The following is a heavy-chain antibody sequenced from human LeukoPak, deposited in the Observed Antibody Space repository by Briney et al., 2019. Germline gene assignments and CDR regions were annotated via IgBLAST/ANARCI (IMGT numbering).Heavy chain of an antibody. CDR2: ISAYNGNT. Sequence: RASVKVSCKASGYTFTSYGISWVRQAPGQGLEWMGWISAYNGNTNYAQKLQGRVTMTTDTSTSTAYMELRSLRSDDTAVYYCARVFFSGDIVVVPAAHRPEYFQHWGQGTLVTVSS. V-gene: IGHV1-18*01. J-gene: IGHJ1*01. CDR3: ARVFFSGDIVVVPAAHRPEYFQH. D-gene: IGHD2-2*01. CDR1: GYTFTSYG.